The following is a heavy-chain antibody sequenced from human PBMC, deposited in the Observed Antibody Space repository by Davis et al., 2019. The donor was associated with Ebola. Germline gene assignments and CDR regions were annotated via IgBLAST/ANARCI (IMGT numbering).Heavy chain of an antibody. Sequence: SETLSLTCAVYGGSFSGYYWSWIRQPPGKGLEWIGEINHSGSTNYNPSLKSRLTISVDTSKNQFSLKLSSVTAADTAVYYCARESYYYDSSGYYRGAFDIWGQGTMVTVSS. CDR3: ARESYYYDSSGYYRGAFDI. J-gene: IGHJ3*02. V-gene: IGHV4-34*01. CDR2: INHSGST. D-gene: IGHD3-22*01. CDR1: GGSFSGYY.